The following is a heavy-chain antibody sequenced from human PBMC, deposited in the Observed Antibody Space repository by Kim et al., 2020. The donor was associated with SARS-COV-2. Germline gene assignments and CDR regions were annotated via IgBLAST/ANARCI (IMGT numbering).Heavy chain of an antibody. Sequence: ADSVQGRFTISRDISKNTLYLHMNSLRAEDTAVYYCAKDMVGSLPDAFDIWGQGTMVTVSS. J-gene: IGHJ3*02. V-gene: IGHV3-23*01. D-gene: IGHD3-10*01. CDR3: AKDMVGSLPDAFDI.